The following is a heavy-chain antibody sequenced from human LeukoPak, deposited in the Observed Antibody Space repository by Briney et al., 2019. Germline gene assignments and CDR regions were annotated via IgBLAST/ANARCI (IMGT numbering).Heavy chain of an antibody. CDR2: IKEDGSEK. J-gene: IGHJ4*02. Sequence: GGSLRLSCAASGFNYAMTWVRQAPGKGLEWVANIKEDGSEKYYVDSVKGRLTTSRDTAKSSLYLQMNSLRAEDTAVYYCARLRAGDYFDYWGQGTLVTVSS. CDR1: GFNYA. CDR3: ARLRAGDYFDY. D-gene: IGHD6-19*01. V-gene: IGHV3-7*04.